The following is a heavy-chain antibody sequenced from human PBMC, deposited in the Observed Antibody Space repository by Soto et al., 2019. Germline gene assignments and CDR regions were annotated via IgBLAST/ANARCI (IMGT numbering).Heavy chain of an antibody. CDR2: ISGRGDSA. V-gene: IGHV3-23*01. CDR3: TKGCRGYCGGVSCPPKPYFDY. Sequence: EVQLLESGGGLLQPGGSLRLSCAASGFTFSNYAMSWVRQAPGKGLEWVSTISGRGDSADYADSVKGRFTISRDNSKNALYLQMNGLRADDTSVYYCTKGCRGYCGGVSCPPKPYFDYCGEGTLVTVSS. D-gene: IGHD2-15*01. J-gene: IGHJ4*02. CDR1: GFTFSNYA.